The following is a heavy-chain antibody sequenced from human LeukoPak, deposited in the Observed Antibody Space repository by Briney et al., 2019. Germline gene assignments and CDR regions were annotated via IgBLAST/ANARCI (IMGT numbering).Heavy chain of an antibody. D-gene: IGHD3-16*01. CDR3: ARRFRTGGDLHHDAYDV. CDR1: GGSISDYF. J-gene: IGHJ3*01. V-gene: IGHV4-59*12. Sequence: SETLSLTCSVSGGSISDYFWGWIRQPPGKGLEWIGHVYYIGKPTSSPSLEIRVSISVDTSKNQFSLELTSVTAAHTAVYYCARRFRTGGDLHHDAYDVWGQGTVVTVSS. CDR2: VYYIGKP.